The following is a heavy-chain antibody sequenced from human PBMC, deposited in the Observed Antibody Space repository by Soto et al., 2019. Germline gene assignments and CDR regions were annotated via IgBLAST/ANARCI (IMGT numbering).Heavy chain of an antibody. Sequence: SETLSLTCAVYGGSFTGYSWTWIRQPPGKGLEWIGQINHSGSTIYSTSLKSRLTISVGTSKNQFSLELSSVTAADTAVYYCARGLFSGNPYSGGWYYFDYWGQGTLVTVSS. V-gene: IGHV4-34*01. CDR2: INHSGST. CDR1: GGSFTGYS. CDR3: ARGLFSGNPYSGGWYYFDY. J-gene: IGHJ4*02. D-gene: IGHD3-10*01.